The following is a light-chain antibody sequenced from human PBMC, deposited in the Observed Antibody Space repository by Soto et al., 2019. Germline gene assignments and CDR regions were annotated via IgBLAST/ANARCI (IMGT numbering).Light chain of an antibody. J-gene: IGLJ7*01. V-gene: IGLV1-40*01. CDR3: QSYYSSLDAV. CDR1: SSNIGAGYD. CDR2: GNS. Sequence: QSVLTQPPSVSGAPGQRVTISCTGSSSNIGAGYDVHWYQQLPGTAPKLLIYGNSNRPSGVPDRFSGSKSGTSASLAITGLQAEDEADYYCQSYYSSLDAVFGGGTQLTVL.